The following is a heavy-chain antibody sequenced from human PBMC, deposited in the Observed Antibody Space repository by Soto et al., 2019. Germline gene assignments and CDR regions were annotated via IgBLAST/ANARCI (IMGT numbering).Heavy chain of an antibody. Sequence: GGSLRLSCAASGFSFSNYYMHWVRQAPGKGLVWVSRVNSDESSTTYADSVKGRFTISRDNAKKTLYLQMNSLRVEDTAVYYCARDRGGQLVDSWGQGT. CDR3: ARDRGGQLVDS. D-gene: IGHD6-13*01. V-gene: IGHV3-74*03. CDR2: VNSDESST. J-gene: IGHJ4*02. CDR1: GFSFSNYY.